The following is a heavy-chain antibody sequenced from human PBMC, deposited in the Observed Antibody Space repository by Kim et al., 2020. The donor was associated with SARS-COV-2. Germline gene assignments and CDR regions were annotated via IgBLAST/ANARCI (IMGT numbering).Heavy chain of an antibody. J-gene: IGHJ2*01. D-gene: IGHD3-9*01. V-gene: IGHV3-23*01. CDR1: GFTFSSYA. CDR3: AKVVVAEGFDWLLPSDWYFDL. CDR2: ISGSGGST. Sequence: GGSLRLSCAASGFTFSSYAMSWVRQAPGKGLEWVSAISGSGGSTYYADSVKGRFTISRDNSKNTLYLQMNSLRAEDTAVYYCAKVVVAEGFDWLLPSDWYFDLWGRGTLVTVSS.